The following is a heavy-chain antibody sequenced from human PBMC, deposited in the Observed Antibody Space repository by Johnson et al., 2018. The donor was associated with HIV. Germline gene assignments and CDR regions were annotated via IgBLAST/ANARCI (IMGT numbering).Heavy chain of an antibody. V-gene: IGHV3-30*04. J-gene: IGHJ3*02. CDR3: AKGAFDI. Sequence: QVQLVESGGGVVQPGRSLRLSCAASGFTFSSYAMHWVHQAPGKGLEWVAVISYDGSNKYYADYVKGRFTISRDNSKNTLYLQMNSLRAEDTAVYYCAKGAFDIWGQGTMVTVSS. CDR2: ISYDGSNK. CDR1: GFTFSSYA.